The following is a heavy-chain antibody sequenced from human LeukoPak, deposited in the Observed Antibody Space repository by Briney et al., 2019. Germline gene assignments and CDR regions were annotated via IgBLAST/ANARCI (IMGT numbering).Heavy chain of an antibody. J-gene: IGHJ4*02. CDR1: DGSISSSSYH. D-gene: IGHD2-15*01. Sequence: SEILSLTCTVSDGSISSSSYHWGWIRQPPGKGLEWIGNIYYSGSTYYNPSLKSRVTISEDTSKNQLSLKLSSVTAADTAVYYCARQGSETYEYWGQGTLVTVSS. CDR3: ARQGSETYEY. CDR2: IYYSGST. V-gene: IGHV4-39*01.